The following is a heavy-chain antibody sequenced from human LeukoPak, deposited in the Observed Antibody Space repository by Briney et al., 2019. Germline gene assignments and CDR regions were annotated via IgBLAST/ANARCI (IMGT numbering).Heavy chain of an antibody. Sequence: GGSLRLSCAASGFTFGNYWMHWVRQAPGKGLAWVSRINSDGINTSYADSVKGRFTISRDNAKNTLNLQMNSLRAEDTAVYYCARDLGQYYDTSDNWFDPWGQGTLVTVSS. CDR1: GFTFGNYW. CDR2: INSDGINT. D-gene: IGHD3-22*01. J-gene: IGHJ5*02. CDR3: ARDLGQYYDTSDNWFDP. V-gene: IGHV3-74*01.